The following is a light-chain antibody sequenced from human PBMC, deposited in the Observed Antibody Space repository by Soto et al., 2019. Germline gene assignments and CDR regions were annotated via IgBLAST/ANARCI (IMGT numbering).Light chain of an antibody. CDR2: SAS. CDR3: YQYNAWPRT. CDR1: QSVSSN. Sequence: EIVMTQSPATLSVSPGERVTLSCRASQSVSSNLAWFQQKPGQAPILLISSASTTATGIPARFSGSGSGTDFTLTISSLQYEDFAVYYCYQYNAWPRTFGPGTKVDIK. J-gene: IGKJ3*01. V-gene: IGKV3-15*01.